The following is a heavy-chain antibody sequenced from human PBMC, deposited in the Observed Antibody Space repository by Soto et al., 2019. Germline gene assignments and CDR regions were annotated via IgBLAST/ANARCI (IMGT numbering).Heavy chain of an antibody. Sequence: PGGSLRLSCAVSGFTINEHWITLVRPAPGKGLEWVADIKKDGSQKRYVDSVKGRFTISRDDGKNSLSLQMNTLRPEDTAVYYCARVAVDTGYRPFDFWGQGTPVTVSS. CDR3: ARVAVDTGYRPFDF. CDR1: GFTINEHW. J-gene: IGHJ4*02. D-gene: IGHD5-18*01. V-gene: IGHV3-7*03. CDR2: IKKDGSQK.